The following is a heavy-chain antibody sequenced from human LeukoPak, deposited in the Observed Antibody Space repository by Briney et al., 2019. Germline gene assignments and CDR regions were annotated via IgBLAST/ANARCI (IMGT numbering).Heavy chain of an antibody. J-gene: IGHJ4*02. V-gene: IGHV1-18*01. Sequence: ASVKVSCKASGYTFTNYGISWVRQAPGQGLEWMGWISAYNGNTNYAQKLQGRVTMTTDTSTSTAYMELRSLRSDDTAVYYCARVWPYPDYYDSSGYKNFDCWGQGTLVTVSS. CDR3: ARVWPYPDYYDSSGYKNFDC. CDR1: GYTFTNYG. D-gene: IGHD3-22*01. CDR2: ISAYNGNT.